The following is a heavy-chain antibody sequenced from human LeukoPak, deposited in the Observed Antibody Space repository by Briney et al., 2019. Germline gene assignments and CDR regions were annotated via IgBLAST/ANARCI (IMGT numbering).Heavy chain of an antibody. D-gene: IGHD3-10*01. Sequence: SVKVSCKASGGTFSSYAISWVRQAPGQGLEWMGWIIPIFGTANYAQKFQGRVTITADKSTSTAYMELSSLRSEDTAVYYCARDFGPNGLLWFGELTGYGMDVWGKGTTVTVSS. V-gene: IGHV1-69*06. J-gene: IGHJ6*04. CDR1: GGTFSSYA. CDR2: IIPIFGTA. CDR3: ARDFGPNGLLWFGELTGYGMDV.